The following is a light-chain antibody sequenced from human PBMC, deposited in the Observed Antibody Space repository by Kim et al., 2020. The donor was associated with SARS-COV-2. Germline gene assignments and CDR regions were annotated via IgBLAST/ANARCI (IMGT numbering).Light chain of an antibody. CDR2: EDN. Sequence: NFMLTQPHSVSESPVKTVTISCTRSSGSIASNYVQWYQQRPGSAPTTVIYEDNQRPPGVPDRFSGSIDSSSNSASLTISGLKTEDEADYYCQSYDSSNQGVFGGGTKLTVL. CDR1: SGSIASNY. V-gene: IGLV6-57*04. CDR3: QSYDSSNQGV. J-gene: IGLJ3*02.